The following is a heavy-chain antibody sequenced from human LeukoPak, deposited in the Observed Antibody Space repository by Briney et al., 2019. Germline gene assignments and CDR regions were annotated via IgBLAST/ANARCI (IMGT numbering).Heavy chain of an antibody. D-gene: IGHD5-24*01. Sequence: SETLSLTCAVSGGSLSSGGYFWGWIRQYPGKGLEWIGCISHSGTSYYNPSLKSRVTISVDTSRNHFSLELSSVTVADTAVYFCARERRDGHNYSDFWGQGALVTVSS. V-gene: IGHV4-31*11. CDR3: ARERRDGHNYSDF. J-gene: IGHJ4*02. CDR2: ISHSGTS. CDR1: GGSLSSGGYF.